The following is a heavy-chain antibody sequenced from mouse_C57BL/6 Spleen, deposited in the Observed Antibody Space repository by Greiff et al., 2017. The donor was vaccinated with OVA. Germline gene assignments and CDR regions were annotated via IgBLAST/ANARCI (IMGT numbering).Heavy chain of an antibody. CDR3: ARWGGNDAMDY. D-gene: IGHD2-1*01. Sequence: AQLQESGPELVKPGASVKISCKASGYAFSSSWMNWVKQRPGKGLEWIGRIYPGDGDTNYNGKFKGKATLTADKSSSTAYMQLSSLTSEDSAVYICARWGGNDAMDYWGQRTSVTVSS. J-gene: IGHJ4*01. V-gene: IGHV1-82*01. CDR1: GYAFSSSW. CDR2: IYPGDGDT.